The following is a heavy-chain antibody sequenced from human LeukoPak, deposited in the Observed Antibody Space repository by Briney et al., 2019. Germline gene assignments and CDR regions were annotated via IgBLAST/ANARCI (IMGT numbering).Heavy chain of an antibody. CDR1: GFTFGDYA. D-gene: IGHD4-17*01. V-gene: IGHV3-49*04. J-gene: IGHJ4*02. CDR2: IRRKGYDRTT. Sequence: GRSLRLSCTPSGFTFGDYAMSWVRQAPGKGLGRVGFIRRKGYDRTTQYAASVKGRFTISRDDSKSIAYLQMNSLKTEDTAVYYCTRHMTTVTPYYFDYWGQGTLDTVSS. CDR3: TRHMTTVTPYYFDY.